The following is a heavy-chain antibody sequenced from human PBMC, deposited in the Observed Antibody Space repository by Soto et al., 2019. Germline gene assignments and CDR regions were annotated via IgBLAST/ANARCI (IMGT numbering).Heavy chain of an antibody. V-gene: IGHV4-59*08. J-gene: IGHJ6*02. Sequence: SETLSLTCTVSGGSIISYYWSWILQPPWKGLEWIGYIYYSGSTNYNPSLKSRVTISVDTSKNQFSLKLSSVTAADTAVYYCARHLAYYDILTGYYIGGPEYYYYYGMDVWGQGTTVTVSS. CDR2: IYYSGST. D-gene: IGHD3-9*01. CDR1: GGSIISYY. CDR3: ARHLAYYDILTGYYIGGPEYYYYYGMDV.